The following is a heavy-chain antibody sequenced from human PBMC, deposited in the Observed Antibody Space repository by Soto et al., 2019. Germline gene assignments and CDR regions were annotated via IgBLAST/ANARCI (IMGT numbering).Heavy chain of an antibody. D-gene: IGHD6-19*01. J-gene: IGHJ6*02. CDR1: GYTFTSYY. V-gene: IGHV1-46*01. Sequence: ASVKVSCKASGYTFTSYYMHWVRQAPGQGLEWMGIINPSGGSTSYAQKFQGRVTMTRDTSTSTVYMELSSLRSEDTAVYYCATKSRDEQWTTQHPRLGDNYYYAMDVWGQGTTVTVSS. CDR2: INPSGGST. CDR3: ATKSRDEQWTTQHPRLGDNYYYAMDV.